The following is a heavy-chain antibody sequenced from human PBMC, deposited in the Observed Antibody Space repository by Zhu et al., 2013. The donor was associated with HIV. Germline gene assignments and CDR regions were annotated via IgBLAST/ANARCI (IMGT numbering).Heavy chain of an antibody. J-gene: IGHJ3*02. CDR3: ARRKVVGATVNDAFDI. V-gene: IGHV1-69*02. D-gene: IGHD1-26*01. Sequence: QVQLVQSGAEVKKPGSSVKVSCKASGGTFSSYTISWVRQAPGQGLEWMGRIIPILGIANYAQKFQGRVTITADKSTSTAYMELSSLRSEDTAVYYCARRKVVGATVNDAFDIWGQGTIGHRLF. CDR1: GGTFSSYT. CDR2: IIPILGIA.